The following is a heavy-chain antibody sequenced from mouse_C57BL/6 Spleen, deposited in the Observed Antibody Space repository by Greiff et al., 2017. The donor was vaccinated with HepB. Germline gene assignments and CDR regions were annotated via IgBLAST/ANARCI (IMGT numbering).Heavy chain of an antibody. J-gene: IGHJ4*01. CDR3: ARRIITTEAMDY. CDR1: GYTFTSYW. Sequence: QVQLQQPGAELVKPGASVKLSCKASGYTFTSYWMQWVKQRPGQGLEWIGEIDPSDSYTYYNQKFKGKATLTVDTSSSTAYMQLSSLTSEDSAVYYWARRIITTEAMDYWGQGTSVTVSS. D-gene: IGHD1-1*01. V-gene: IGHV1-50*01. CDR2: IDPSDSYT.